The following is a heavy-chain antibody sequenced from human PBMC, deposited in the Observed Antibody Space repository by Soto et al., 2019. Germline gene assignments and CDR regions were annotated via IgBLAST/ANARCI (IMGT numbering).Heavy chain of an antibody. D-gene: IGHD3-22*01. CDR3: VREGYYDSSGYYNNAFDI. CDR1: GGSISSGDYY. Sequence: QVQLQESGPGLVKPSQTLSLTCTVSGGSISSGDYYWSWIRQPPGKGLEWIGYIYYSGSTYYNPSLKSRVTISVDTSKNQFSLKLSSVTAADTAVYYCVREGYYDSSGYYNNAFDIWGQGTMVTVSS. CDR2: IYYSGST. V-gene: IGHV4-30-4*01. J-gene: IGHJ3*02.